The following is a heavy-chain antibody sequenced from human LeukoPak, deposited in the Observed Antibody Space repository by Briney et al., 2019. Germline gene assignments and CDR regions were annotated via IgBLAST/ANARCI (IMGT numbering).Heavy chain of an antibody. V-gene: IGHV4-59*01. CDR2: FYYSGST. D-gene: IGHD3-3*01. J-gene: IGHJ6*03. Sequence: SETLSLTCTVSGDSISPYYWNWIRQPPGKGLEWVGYFYYSGSTNYNPSLMSRVTMSVDTSKNQFSLRLTSVTAADTAVYYCARIMKGDFWSGDSYYDYYYMDVWGKGTTVTVSS. CDR1: GDSISPYY. CDR3: ARIMKGDFWSGDSYYDYYYMDV.